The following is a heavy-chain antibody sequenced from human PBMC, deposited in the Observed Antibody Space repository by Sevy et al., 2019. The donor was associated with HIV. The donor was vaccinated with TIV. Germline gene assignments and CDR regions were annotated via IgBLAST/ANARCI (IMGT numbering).Heavy chain of an antibody. CDR2: LSFGCGKI. CDR1: GFAFYDYS. D-gene: IGHD2-8*01. V-gene: IGHV3-23*01. J-gene: IGHJ4*02. Sequence: GGSLRLSCAASGFAFYDYSMSWIRQAPGKGLEWVATLSFGCGKINYADSVKGRFIISRDNSKNSFYLQMDNLRVEDTAIYYCAREGCTRPHDYWGQGTRVTVSS. CDR3: AREGCTRPHDY.